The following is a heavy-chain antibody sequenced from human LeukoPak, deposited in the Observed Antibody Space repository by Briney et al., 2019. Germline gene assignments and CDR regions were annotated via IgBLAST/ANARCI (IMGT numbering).Heavy chain of an antibody. CDR2: IYYSGST. V-gene: IGHV4-39*02. CDR1: GDSISSSSYY. J-gene: IGHJ4*02. D-gene: IGHD1-1*01. Sequence: PSETLSLTCTVSGDSISSSSYYWGWIRQSPGKGLEWIGSIYYSGSTYINPSLKSRVIMSVDTSKNQISLRLSSVTAADTAVYYCARVSVQTGTTDHWGQGTLVTVSS. CDR3: ARVSVQTGTTDH.